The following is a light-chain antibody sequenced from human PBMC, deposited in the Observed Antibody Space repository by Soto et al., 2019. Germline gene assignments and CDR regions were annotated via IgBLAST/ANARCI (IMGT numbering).Light chain of an antibody. CDR3: QQRNNWRRGT. CDR2: DAS. J-gene: IGKJ5*01. CDR1: QSVSSY. V-gene: IGKV3-11*01. Sequence: EIVLTQSPATLSLSPGERATLSCRASQSVSSYFAWYQQKPGQAPRLLIYDASNRATGIPARFSGSGSGTDFTLTISSLEPEDFAVYYCQQRNNWRRGTFGQGTRLEIK.